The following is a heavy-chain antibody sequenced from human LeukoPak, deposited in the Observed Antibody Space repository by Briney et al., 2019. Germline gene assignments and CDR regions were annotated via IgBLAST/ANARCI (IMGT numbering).Heavy chain of an antibody. V-gene: IGHV3-30*02. CDR3: AKSLYDRAAAIPNPLDY. CDR1: GFTFSSYG. CDR2: IRYDGSNK. D-gene: IGHD2-2*01. Sequence: PGGSLRLSCAASGFTFSSYGMHWVRQAPGKGLEWVAFIRYDGSNKYYADSVKGRFTISRDNPKNTLYLQMNSLRAEDTAVYYCAKSLYDRAAAIPNPLDYWGQGTLVTVSS. J-gene: IGHJ4*02.